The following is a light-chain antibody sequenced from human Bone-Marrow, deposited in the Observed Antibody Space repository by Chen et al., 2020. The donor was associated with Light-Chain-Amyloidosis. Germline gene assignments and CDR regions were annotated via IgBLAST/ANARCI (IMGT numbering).Light chain of an antibody. V-gene: IGKV2-28*01. CDR1: QSLLHSNGQKY. CDR2: LGS. Sequence: DIVMTQSPLSLPVTPGEPASISCRSSQSLLHSNGQKYLDGYVQKPGQSPQLLIYLGSTRASGVPDRFSGSGSGTDFTLEISRVEAEDVGFYYCMQALQTPRTFGQGTKLEI. J-gene: IGKJ2*01. CDR3: MQALQTPRT.